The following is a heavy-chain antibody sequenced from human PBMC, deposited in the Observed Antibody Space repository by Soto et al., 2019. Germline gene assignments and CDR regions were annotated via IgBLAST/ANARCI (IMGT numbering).Heavy chain of an antibody. V-gene: IGHV4-34*01. J-gene: IGHJ4*02. D-gene: IGHD3-10*01. CDR3: ARGRGDLDC. CDR2: NNHGGNS. Sequence: SETLSLTCAVYGGPFSDYYWTWIRHPPGEGLEWIGENNHGGNSNYNPSLKSRVSISVDTSKNQSSLKLSSVTAADTAVYYCARGRGDLDCWGQGTLVTVSS. CDR1: GGPFSDYY.